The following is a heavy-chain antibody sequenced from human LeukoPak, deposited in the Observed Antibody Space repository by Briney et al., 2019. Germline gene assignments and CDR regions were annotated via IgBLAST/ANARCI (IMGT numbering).Heavy chain of an antibody. Sequence: GGSLRLSCAASGFTFSSYAMSWVRQAPGKGLEWVSAISGSGGSTYYADSVKGRFTISRDNAKNSLYLQMNSLRAEDTALYYCAKDIYPGIGWYFDYWGQGTLVTVSS. CDR1: GFTFSSYA. CDR3: AKDIYPGIGWYFDY. D-gene: IGHD3-10*01. CDR2: ISGSGGST. J-gene: IGHJ4*02. V-gene: IGHV3-23*01.